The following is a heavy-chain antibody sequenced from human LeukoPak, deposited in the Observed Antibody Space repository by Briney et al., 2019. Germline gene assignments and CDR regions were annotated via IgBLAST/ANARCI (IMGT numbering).Heavy chain of an antibody. Sequence: SQTLSLTYTVSGGSISSGDYYWSWIRQPPGKGLVWIGYIYYSGSTYYNPSLKSRVIISVDTSKNQFSLKLSSVTAADTAVYYCARVLGHDSGGYSLPESDYWGQGTLVTVSS. J-gene: IGHJ4*02. V-gene: IGHV4-30-4*01. CDR1: GGSISSGDYY. CDR2: IYYSGST. D-gene: IGHD3-22*01. CDR3: ARVLGHDSGGYSLPESDY.